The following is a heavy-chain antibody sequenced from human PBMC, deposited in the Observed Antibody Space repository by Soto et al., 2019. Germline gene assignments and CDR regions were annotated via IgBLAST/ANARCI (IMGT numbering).Heavy chain of an antibody. D-gene: IGHD2-2*01. J-gene: IGHJ6*02. Sequence: GGSLRLSCAASGFTFSSYAMHWVRQAPGKGLEWVAVISYDGSNKYYADSVKGRFTISRDNSKNTLYLQMNSLRAEDTAVYYCARDGPIPAAMGPGYYYGMDVWGQGTTVTVSS. CDR2: ISYDGSNK. V-gene: IGHV3-30-3*01. CDR1: GFTFSSYA. CDR3: ARDGPIPAAMGPGYYYGMDV.